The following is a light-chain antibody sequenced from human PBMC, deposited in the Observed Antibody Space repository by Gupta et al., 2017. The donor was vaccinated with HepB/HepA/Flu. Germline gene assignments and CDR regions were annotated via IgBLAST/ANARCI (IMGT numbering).Light chain of an antibody. Sequence: QAVLTQPSSLSASPGASASLTCTLRSGVNVGTYAIYWYQQKPGSPPQYLLRYKSDSDKRQGSGVPSRFSGSKDASANAGILLISGLQSEDEADYYCMIWHSSTWVFGGGTKLTVL. J-gene: IGLJ3*02. CDR2: YKSDSDK. V-gene: IGLV5-45*02. CDR3: MIWHSSTWV. CDR1: SGVNVGTYA.